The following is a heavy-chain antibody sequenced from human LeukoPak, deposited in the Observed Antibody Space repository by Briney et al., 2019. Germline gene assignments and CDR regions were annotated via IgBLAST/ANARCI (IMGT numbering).Heavy chain of an antibody. J-gene: IGHJ4*02. CDR2: INPNGGGS. CDR3: ARGSGSYGTTFDY. V-gene: IGHV1-2*06. Sequence: ASVKVSCKASGYTFTGYYIHWVRQAPGQGLEWMGRINPNGGGSYYAQKFQGRVTMTRDTSMSTAYMEVSRLRYDDTAMYYCARGSGSYGTTFDYWGQGTLVTVSS. D-gene: IGHD1-26*01. CDR1: GYTFTGYY.